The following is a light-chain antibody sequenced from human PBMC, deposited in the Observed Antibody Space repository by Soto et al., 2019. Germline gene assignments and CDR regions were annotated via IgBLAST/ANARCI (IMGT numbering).Light chain of an antibody. Sequence: QSVLTQPPSVSGAPGQRVTISCTGNSSNIGAGYDVHWYQQLPGTAPKLLIYGNINRPSGVPDRFSGSKSGTSASLAITGLQAEDEADFYCQAYDSRSVVIGGGTKLTVL. V-gene: IGLV1-40*01. CDR1: SSNIGAGYD. CDR2: GNI. J-gene: IGLJ2*01. CDR3: QAYDSRSVV.